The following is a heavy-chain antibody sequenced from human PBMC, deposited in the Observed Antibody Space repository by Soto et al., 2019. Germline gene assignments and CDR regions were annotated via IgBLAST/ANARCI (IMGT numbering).Heavy chain of an antibody. CDR3: ASGDLAVAGTGNLDY. Sequence: KTSETLSLTCTVSGGSISSYYWSWIRQPPGKGLEWIGYIYYSGSTNYNPSLKSRVTISVDTSRNQFSLKLSSVTAADTAVYYCASGDLAVAGTGNLDYWGQGTLVTVSS. CDR1: GGSISSYY. D-gene: IGHD6-19*01. CDR2: IYYSGST. V-gene: IGHV4-59*01. J-gene: IGHJ4*02.